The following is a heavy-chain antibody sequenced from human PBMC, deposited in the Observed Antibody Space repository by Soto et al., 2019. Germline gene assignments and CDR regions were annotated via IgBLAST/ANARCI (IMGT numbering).Heavy chain of an antibody. CDR3: AKGHTIFGVVIGGFDY. V-gene: IGHV3-23*04. CDR2: ISGSGGST. Sequence: EVQLVESGGGLVQPGGSLRLSCAASGFTFSSYAMSWVRQAPGKGLEWVSAISGSGGSTYYADSVKGRFTISRDNSKNTLYLQMNSLRAEDTAVYYCAKGHTIFGVVIGGFDYWGQGTLVTVSS. J-gene: IGHJ4*02. D-gene: IGHD3-3*01. CDR1: GFTFSSYA.